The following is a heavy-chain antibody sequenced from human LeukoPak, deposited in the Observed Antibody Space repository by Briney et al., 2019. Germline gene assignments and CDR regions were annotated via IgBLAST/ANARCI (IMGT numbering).Heavy chain of an antibody. D-gene: IGHD3-9*01. CDR3: ARDVGGIRYFDWLPPDH. V-gene: IGHV3-23*01. J-gene: IGHJ4*02. CDR1: GFTFSSYA. Sequence: GGSLRLSCAASGFTFSSYAMSWVRQAPGKGLEWVSAISGSGGSTYYADSVKGRFTISRDNSKNTLYLQMNSLRAEDTAVYYCARDVGGIRYFDWLPPDHWGQGTLVTVSS. CDR2: ISGSGGST.